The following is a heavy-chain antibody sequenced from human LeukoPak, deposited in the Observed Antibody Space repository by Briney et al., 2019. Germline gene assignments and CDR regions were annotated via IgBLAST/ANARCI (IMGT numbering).Heavy chain of an antibody. V-gene: IGHV4-4*07. CDR3: ARDSYYYDSSTYRVFDY. CDR1: GYSISSGYY. Sequence: TSSETLSLTCTVSGYSISSGYYWSWIRQPAGKGLEWIGRIYTSGSTNYNPSLKSRVTMSVDTSKNQFSLNLSSVTAADTAVYYCARDSYYYDSSTYRVFDYWGQGTLVTVSS. D-gene: IGHD3-22*01. CDR2: IYTSGST. J-gene: IGHJ4*02.